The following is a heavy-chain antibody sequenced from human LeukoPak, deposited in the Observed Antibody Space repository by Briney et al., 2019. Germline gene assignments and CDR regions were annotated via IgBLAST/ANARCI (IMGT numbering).Heavy chain of an antibody. CDR2: IRSRSAGGTT. J-gene: IGHJ4*02. CDR1: GLTFNNAW. Sequence: GGSLGLSCAASGLTFNNAWMSWVRQAPGKGLEWVGRIRSRSAGGTTDYGAPVKGRFTISRDDSKNTLYLQMNSLKTEDTAVYYCSTGGGTHDYWGQGTLVTVSS. CDR3: STGGGTHDY. D-gene: IGHD2-15*01. V-gene: IGHV3-15*01.